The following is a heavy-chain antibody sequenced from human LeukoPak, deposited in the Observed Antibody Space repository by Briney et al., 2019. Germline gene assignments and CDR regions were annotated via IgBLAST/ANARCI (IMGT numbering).Heavy chain of an antibody. Sequence: PGGSLRLSCAASGFTFSSYGMHWVRRAPGKGLEWVAVIWYDGSNKYYADSVKGRFTISRDNSKNTLYLQMNSLRAEDTAVYYCARGYWDYFDYWGQGTLVTVSS. D-gene: IGHD2-8*02. CDR1: GFTFSSYG. V-gene: IGHV3-33*01. J-gene: IGHJ4*02. CDR3: ARGYWDYFDY. CDR2: IWYDGSNK.